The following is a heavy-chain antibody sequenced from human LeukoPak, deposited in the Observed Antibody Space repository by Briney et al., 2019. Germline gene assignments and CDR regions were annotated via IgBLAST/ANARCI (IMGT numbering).Heavy chain of an antibody. V-gene: IGHV1-18*01. CDR3: ALTGSGWYYLDY. CDR2: ISAYNGNT. J-gene: IGHJ4*02. Sequence: GASVKVSCKASGYTFTSYGISWVRQAPGQGLEWMGWISAYNGNTNYAQKLQGRVTMTTDTSTSTAYMELSRLRSDDTAVYYCALTGSGWYYLDYWGQGTLVTVSS. D-gene: IGHD6-19*01. CDR1: GYTFTSYG.